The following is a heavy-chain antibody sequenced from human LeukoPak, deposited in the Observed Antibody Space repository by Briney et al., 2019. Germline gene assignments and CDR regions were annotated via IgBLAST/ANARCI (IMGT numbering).Heavy chain of an antibody. D-gene: IGHD3-22*01. CDR1: GGSFSTYY. CDR2: INHSGST. J-gene: IGHJ4*02. Sequence: SETLSLTCAVYGGSFSTYYWTWIRQPPGKGLEWIGEINHSGSTNYNPSLKSRVTISLDTSKNQFSLKLISVTAADTAVYYCARGVGSGYTDYWGQGALVTVSS. V-gene: IGHV4-34*01. CDR3: ARGVGSGYTDY.